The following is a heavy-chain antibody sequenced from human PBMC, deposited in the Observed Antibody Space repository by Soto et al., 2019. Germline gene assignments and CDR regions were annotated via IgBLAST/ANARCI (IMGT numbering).Heavy chain of an antibody. CDR3: ARDPFFSDYGDYKSPYDY. V-gene: IGHV3-21*01. Sequence: GSLRLSCAASGFTFSSYSMNWVRQAPGKGLEWVSSISSSSSYIYYADSVKGRFTISRDNAKNSLYLQMNSLRAEDTAVYYCARDPFFSDYGDYKSPYDYWGQGTLVTVSS. J-gene: IGHJ4*02. CDR2: ISSSSSYI. D-gene: IGHD4-17*01. CDR1: GFTFSSYS.